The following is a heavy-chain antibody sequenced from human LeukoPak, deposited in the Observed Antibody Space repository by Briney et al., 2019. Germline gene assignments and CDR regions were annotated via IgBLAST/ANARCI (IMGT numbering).Heavy chain of an antibody. CDR3: ARRSFYCSGGICYDY. J-gene: IGHJ4*02. CDR2: IYYSGST. CDR1: GGSISSSSYY. Sequence: TASETLSLTCTVSGGSISSSSYYWGWIRQPPGKGLEWIGSIYYSGSTYYNPSLKSRVTISVDTSKNQFSLKLSSVTAADTAVYYCARRSFYCSGGICYDYWGQGTLVTVSS. V-gene: IGHV4-39*01. D-gene: IGHD2-15*01.